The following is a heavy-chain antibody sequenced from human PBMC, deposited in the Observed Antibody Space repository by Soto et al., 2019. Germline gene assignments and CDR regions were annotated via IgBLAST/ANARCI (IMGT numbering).Heavy chain of an antibody. CDR2: IYYSGST. V-gene: IGHV4-30-4*01. Sequence: PSETLSLTCTVSGGSISSGDYYWSWIRQPPGKGLEWIGYIYYSGSTYYNPSLKSRVTISVDTSKNQFSLKLSSVTAADTAVYYCARTASGWYGILDYWGQGTLVTVSS. J-gene: IGHJ4*02. CDR1: GGSISSGDYY. D-gene: IGHD6-19*01. CDR3: ARTASGWYGILDY.